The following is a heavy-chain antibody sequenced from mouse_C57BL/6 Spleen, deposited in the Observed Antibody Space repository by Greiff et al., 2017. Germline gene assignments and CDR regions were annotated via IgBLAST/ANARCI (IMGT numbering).Heavy chain of an antibody. CDR3: APSPSYWYFDV. V-gene: IGHV7-3*01. J-gene: IGHJ1*03. CDR2: IRNKANGYTT. D-gene: IGHD6-1*01. Sequence: EVMLVESGGGLVQPGGSLSLSCAASGFTFTDYYMSWVRQPPGKALEWLGFIRNKANGYTTEYSASVKGRFTISRDNSQSILYLQMNALSAEDSATYCCAPSPSYWYFDVWGTGTTVTVSS. CDR1: GFTFTDYY.